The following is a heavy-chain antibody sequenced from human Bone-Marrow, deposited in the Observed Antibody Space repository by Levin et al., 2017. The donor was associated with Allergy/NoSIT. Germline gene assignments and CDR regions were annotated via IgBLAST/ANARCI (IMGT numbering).Heavy chain of an antibody. CDR3: AKSAVYFYDPSTYFDH. D-gene: IGHD3-22*01. J-gene: IGHJ4*02. CDR2: ISGGGGST. V-gene: IGHV3-23*01. CDR1: GFSFSDYA. Sequence: PGGSLRLSCGASGFSFSDYAMSWVRQAPGKGLEWVSQISGGGGSTYDADSVKGRFTISRDNSKNMLYLQMDSLRAEDTAVYHCAKSAVYFYDPSTYFDHWGQGILVTVSS.